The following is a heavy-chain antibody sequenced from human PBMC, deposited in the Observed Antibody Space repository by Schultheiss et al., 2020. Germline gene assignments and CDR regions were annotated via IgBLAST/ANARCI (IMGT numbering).Heavy chain of an antibody. CDR1: GFTFDDYA. D-gene: IGHD2-15*01. J-gene: IGHJ5*02. CDR3: ARERPKRSSGGNKNWFDP. Sequence: GGSLRLSCAASGFTFDDYAMHWVRQAPGKGLEWVAVIWYDGSNKYYADSVKGRFTISRDNSKNTLYLQMNSLRAEDTAVYYCARERPKRSSGGNKNWFDPWGQGTVVTGSA. V-gene: IGHV3-33*08. CDR2: IWYDGSNK.